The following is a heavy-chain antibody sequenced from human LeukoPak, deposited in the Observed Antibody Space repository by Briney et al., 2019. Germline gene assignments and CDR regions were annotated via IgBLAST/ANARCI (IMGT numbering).Heavy chain of an antibody. D-gene: IGHD6-13*01. CDR2: MNPNSGNT. J-gene: IGHJ6*02. V-gene: IGHV1-8*01. CDR1: GYTFTSYD. Sequence: ASVKVSCKASGYTFTSYDINWVRQATGQGLEWMGWMNPNSGNTGYAQKFQGRVTMTRNTSISTAYMELSSLRSEDTAVYYCAGGTHSSSWFNYYYYGMDVWGQGTTVTVSS. CDR3: AGGTHSSSWFNYYYYGMDV.